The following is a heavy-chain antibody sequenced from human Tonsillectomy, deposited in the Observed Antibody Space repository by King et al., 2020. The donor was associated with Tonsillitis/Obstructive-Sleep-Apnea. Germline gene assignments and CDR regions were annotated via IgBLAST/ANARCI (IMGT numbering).Heavy chain of an antibody. CDR1: GFTFSSYG. D-gene: IGHD6-13*01. J-gene: IGHJ4*02. V-gene: IGHV3-30*18. CDR2: ISYDGSNK. Sequence: QLVQSGGGVVQPGRSLRLSCAASGFTFSSYGMHWVRQAPGKGLEWVAVISYDGSNKYYADSVKGRFTISRDNSKNTLYLQMNSLRAEETAVYYCAKSSSGQQLVPFDYWGQGTLVTVSS. CDR3: AKSSSGQQLVPFDY.